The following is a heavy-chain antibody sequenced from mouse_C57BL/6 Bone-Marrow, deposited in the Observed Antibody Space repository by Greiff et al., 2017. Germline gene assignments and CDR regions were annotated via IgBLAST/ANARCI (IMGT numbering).Heavy chain of an antibody. V-gene: IGHV1-64*01. CDR3: ADDGYYPFDY. CDR1: GYTFTSYW. J-gene: IGHJ2*01. Sequence: VQLQQPGAELVKPGASVKLSCKASGYTFTSYWMHWVKQRPGQGLEWIAMIHPNSGSTNYNEKFKSKATLTVDKSSSTAYLQLSSLTSEDSAVYYCADDGYYPFDYWGQGTTLTVSS. D-gene: IGHD2-3*01. CDR2: IHPNSGST.